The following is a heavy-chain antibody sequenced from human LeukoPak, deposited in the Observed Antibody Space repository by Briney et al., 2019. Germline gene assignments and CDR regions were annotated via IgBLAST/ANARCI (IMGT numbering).Heavy chain of an antibody. CDR2: IKQDGSEK. J-gene: IGHJ3*02. V-gene: IGHV3-7*04. CDR1: GFTFSSYW. CDR3: ARKVGARENAFDI. D-gene: IGHD1-26*01. Sequence: GALRLSCAASGFTFSSYWMSWVRQAPGKGLEWVANIKQDGSEKYYVDSVKGRFTISRDNAKNSLYLQMNSLRAEDTAVYYCARKVGARENAFDIWGQGTMVTVSS.